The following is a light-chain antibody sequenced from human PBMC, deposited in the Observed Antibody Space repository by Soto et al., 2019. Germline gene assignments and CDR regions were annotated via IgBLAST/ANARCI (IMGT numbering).Light chain of an antibody. J-gene: IGLJ1*01. CDR3: QSYDSSLSGYV. CDR1: SSNIGAGYD. Sequence: QSVLTQPPSVSGAPGQRGTISCTGRSSNIGAGYDVHWYQQLPGTAPKLLIYGNSNRPSGVPDRFSGSKSGTSASLAITGLQAEDEADYYCQSYDSSLSGYVFGTGTKVTVL. V-gene: IGLV1-40*01. CDR2: GNS.